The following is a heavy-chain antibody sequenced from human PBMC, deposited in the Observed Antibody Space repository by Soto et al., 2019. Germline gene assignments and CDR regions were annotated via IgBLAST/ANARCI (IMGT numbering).Heavy chain of an antibody. D-gene: IGHD4-4*01. V-gene: IGHV3-11*01. CDR1: GYSFTSYW. CDR2: ISSGGSVI. CDR3: AREPRDDYMISGGFDY. Sequence: GESLKISCKGSGYSFTSYWISWVRQAPGKGLEWVSYISSGGSVIYSADSMKGRFTISRDNAKNSLYLQVNSLRAEDTAVYYCAREPRDDYMISGGFDYWGQGTLVTVSS. J-gene: IGHJ4*02.